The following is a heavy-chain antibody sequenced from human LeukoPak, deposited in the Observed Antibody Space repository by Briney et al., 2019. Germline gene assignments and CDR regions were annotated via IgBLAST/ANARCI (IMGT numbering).Heavy chain of an antibody. CDR2: ISGSGGST. V-gene: IGHV3-23*01. J-gene: IGHJ4*02. D-gene: IGHD2-15*01. CDR3: ARGYCSGGSCYNPPDY. Sequence: SGGSLRLSCAASGFTFSSYAMSWVRQAPGKGLEWVSAISGSGGSTYYADSVKGRFTISRDNSKNTLYLQMNSLGAEDTAVYYCARGYCSGGSCYNPPDYWGQGTLVTVSS. CDR1: GFTFSSYA.